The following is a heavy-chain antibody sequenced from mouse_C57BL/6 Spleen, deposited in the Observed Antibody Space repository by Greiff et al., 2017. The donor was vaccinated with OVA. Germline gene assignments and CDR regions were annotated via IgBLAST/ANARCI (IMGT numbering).Heavy chain of an antibody. CDR1: GYTFTSYW. Sequence: QVQLQQPGAELVRPGSSVKLSCKASGYTFTSYWMHWVKQRPIQGLEWIGNIDPSDSETHSNQKFKDKATLTVDKSSSTAYMQLSSLTSEASSFYYCSRVDYSTYVVAMDYWGQGPSVTVSS. CDR2: IDPSDSET. J-gene: IGHJ4*01. D-gene: IGHD2-5*01. V-gene: IGHV1-52*01. CDR3: SRVDYSTYVVAMDY.